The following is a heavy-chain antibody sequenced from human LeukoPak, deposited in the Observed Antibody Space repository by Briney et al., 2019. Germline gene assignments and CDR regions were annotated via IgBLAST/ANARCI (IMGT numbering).Heavy chain of an antibody. CDR3: AKGTRSIAVAGAPDY. Sequence: GGSLRLSCAASGFTFSDYNMNWVRQSPEKGLEWVSSITSGTTYIYYADSVRGRFTLSRDNAKNSLYLQMNSLRAEDTAVYYCAKGTRSIAVAGAPDYWGQGTLVTVSS. V-gene: IGHV3-21*04. J-gene: IGHJ4*02. CDR1: GFTFSDYN. CDR2: ITSGTTYI. D-gene: IGHD6-19*01.